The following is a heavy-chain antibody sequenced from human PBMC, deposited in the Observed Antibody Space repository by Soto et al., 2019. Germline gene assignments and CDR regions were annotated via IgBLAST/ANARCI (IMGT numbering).Heavy chain of an antibody. CDR1: GFTFSSYG. CDR3: ARGVVNPPFDY. J-gene: IGHJ4*02. CDR2: ISYDGSNK. Sequence: QVQLVESGGGVVQPGRSLRLSCAASGFTFSSYGMHWVRQAPGKGLEWVAVISYDGSNKYYADSVKGRFTISRDNSKNTLYLQMNSLRAEDTAVYYCARGVVNPPFDYWGQGTLVTVSS. D-gene: IGHD2-15*01. V-gene: IGHV3-30*03.